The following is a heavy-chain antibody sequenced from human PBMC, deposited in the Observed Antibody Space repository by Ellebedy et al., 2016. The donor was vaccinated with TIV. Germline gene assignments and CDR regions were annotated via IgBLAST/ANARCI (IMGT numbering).Heavy chain of an antibody. CDR3: ATGPPKWEVPLDLDS. CDR2: IIPIVEIT. Sequence: AASVKVSCKAYGGTLRSYGISWVRQAPGLGLECMGRIIPIVEITIYAQRFQDRVTISEDNFTNTVYMEMSSLRSEDTAMYYCATGPPKWEVPLDLDSWGQGTLVIVSS. V-gene: IGHV1-69*04. J-gene: IGHJ4*02. CDR1: GGTLRSYG. D-gene: IGHD1-26*01.